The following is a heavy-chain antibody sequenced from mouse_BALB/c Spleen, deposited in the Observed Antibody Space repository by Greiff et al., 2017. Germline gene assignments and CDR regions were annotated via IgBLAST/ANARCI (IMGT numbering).Heavy chain of an antibody. J-gene: IGHJ1*01. V-gene: IGHV5-6-4*01. Sequence: EVQVVESGGGLVKPGGSLKLSCAASGFTFSSYTMSWVRQTPEKRLEWVATISSGGSYTYYPDSVKGRFTISRDNAKNTLYLQMSSLKSEDTAMYYCTRGDGYFDVWGAGTTVTVSS. CDR2: ISSGGSYT. CDR1: GFTFSSYT. CDR3: TRGDGYFDV. D-gene: IGHD3-3*01.